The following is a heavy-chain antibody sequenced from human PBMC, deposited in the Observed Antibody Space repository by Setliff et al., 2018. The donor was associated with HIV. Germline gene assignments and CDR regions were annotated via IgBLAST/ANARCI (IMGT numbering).Heavy chain of an antibody. V-gene: IGHV1-18*01. D-gene: IGHD3-10*01. CDR1: GYTISTYL. CDR2: ISPFNGNT. CDR3: ARATSGTIHDF. Sequence: RASVKVSCKASGYTISTYLIAWVRQAPGQGLEWMGWISPFNGNTNYAQKLQGRLTVTTDTSTSTAYMELRSLRSDDTAVYYCARATSGTIHDFWGQGTLVTVSS. J-gene: IGHJ4*02.